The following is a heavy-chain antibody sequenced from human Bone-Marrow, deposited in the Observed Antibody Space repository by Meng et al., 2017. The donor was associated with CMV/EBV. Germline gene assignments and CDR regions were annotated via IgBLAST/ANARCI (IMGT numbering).Heavy chain of an antibody. V-gene: IGHV3-21*05. CDR1: GFTFSSYS. J-gene: IGHJ6*02. CDR3: ARDRWEVLMVQYGMDV. CDR2: ISSSSSYI. D-gene: IGHD2-8*01. Sequence: GESLKISCAASGFTFSSYSMNWVRQAPGKGLEWVSYISSSSSYIYYADSVKGRFTISRDNAKNSLYLQMNSLRAEDTAVYYCARDRWEVLMVQYGMDVWGQGTTVTVSS.